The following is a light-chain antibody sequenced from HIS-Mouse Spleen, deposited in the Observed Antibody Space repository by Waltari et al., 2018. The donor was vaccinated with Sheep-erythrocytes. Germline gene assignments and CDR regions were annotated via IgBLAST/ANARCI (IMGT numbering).Light chain of an antibody. J-gene: IGKJ2*01. CDR2: AAS. CDR1: QGISSY. Sequence: AIRMTQSPSSLSASTGDRVTITCRASQGISSYLTWYQQTQGKAPNVLIYAASTLQSGVPSSVSGSGSGTDFTLTISCLQSEDFATYYCQQYYSYPYTFGQGTKLEIK. CDR3: QQYYSYPYT. V-gene: IGKV1-8*01.